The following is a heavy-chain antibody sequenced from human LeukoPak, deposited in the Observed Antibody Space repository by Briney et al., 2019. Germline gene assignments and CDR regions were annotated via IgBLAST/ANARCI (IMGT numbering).Heavy chain of an antibody. CDR2: ISETI. J-gene: IGHJ4*02. CDR3: VREVGRPKTFYFDS. Sequence: TGGSLRLSCIASGFVFSRDNMNWVRQAPGKGLEWVAHISETIYYADSVQGRFTISRDNAKNSLYLQMSNLRVDDTAMYYCVREVGRPKTFYFDSWGRGTPVTASS. D-gene: IGHD3-16*01. V-gene: IGHV3-48*04. CDR1: GFVFSRDN.